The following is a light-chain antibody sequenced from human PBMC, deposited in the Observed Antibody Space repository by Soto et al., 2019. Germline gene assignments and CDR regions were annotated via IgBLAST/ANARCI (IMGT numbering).Light chain of an antibody. CDR2: GAS. CDR1: QSVSSSY. V-gene: IGKV3-20*01. J-gene: IGKJ1*01. CDR3: PQYGSSPRT. Sequence: EIVLTQSPGTLSSSPGERATLSCRASQSVSSSYLAWYQQKPGQAPRLLIYGASSRATGIPDRFSGSGSGTDFTLTTSRLEPEDFAVYYCPQYGSSPRTFGQGTKVEIK.